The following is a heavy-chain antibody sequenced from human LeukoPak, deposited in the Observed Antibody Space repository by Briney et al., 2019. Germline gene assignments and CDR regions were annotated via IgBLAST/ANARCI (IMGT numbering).Heavy chain of an antibody. Sequence: SETLSLTCAVYGGSFSGYYWSWIRQPPGKGLEWIGEINHSGSTNYNPSLKSRVTISVDTSKNQFSLKLSSVTAADTAVYYCARGGTYYDFWSGYYTSAHPYYHGMDVWGQGTTVTVSS. CDR1: GGSFSGYY. D-gene: IGHD3-3*01. CDR2: INHSGST. CDR3: ARGGTYYDFWSGYYTSAHPYYHGMDV. J-gene: IGHJ6*02. V-gene: IGHV4-34*01.